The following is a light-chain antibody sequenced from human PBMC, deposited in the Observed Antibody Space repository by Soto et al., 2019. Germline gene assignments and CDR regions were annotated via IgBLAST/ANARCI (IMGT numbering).Light chain of an antibody. V-gene: IGKV3-20*01. CDR2: GAS. CDR3: QQYGSSPQWT. Sequence: EIVLTQSPGTLSLSPGERATLSCRASQSVSNSYLAWYQQKPGQAPRLLIYGASSRATGIPDRLSGSGSGTDFTLTISRLEPEDFAVYYCQQYGSSPQWTFGQGTKVEIK. J-gene: IGKJ1*01. CDR1: QSVSNSY.